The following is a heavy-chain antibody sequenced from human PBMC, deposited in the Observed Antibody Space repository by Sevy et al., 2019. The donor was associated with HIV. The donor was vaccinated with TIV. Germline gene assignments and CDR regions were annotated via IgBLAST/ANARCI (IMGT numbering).Heavy chain of an antibody. Sequence: SETLSLTCTVSGGSISSGGYCWSWIRQHPGKGLEWIGYIYYSGSTYYNPSLKSRVTISVDTSKNQFSLKLSSVTAADTAVYYCARNPFDFWSGYYLFDYWGQGTLVTVSS. CDR2: IYYSGST. V-gene: IGHV4-31*03. CDR1: GGSISSGGYC. D-gene: IGHD3-3*01. CDR3: ARNPFDFWSGYYLFDY. J-gene: IGHJ4*02.